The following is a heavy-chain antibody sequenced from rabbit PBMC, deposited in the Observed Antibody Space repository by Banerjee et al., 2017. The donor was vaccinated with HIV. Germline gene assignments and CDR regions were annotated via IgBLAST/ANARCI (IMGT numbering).Heavy chain of an antibody. D-gene: IGHD4-1*01. V-gene: IGHV1S47*01. CDR1: GFDFNNNA. Sequence: QERLGESGGGLVQPEGSLTLTCTASGFDFNNNAMCWVRQTPGKGPEWIACIYNGDGSTYYASWVNGRFTISRSTSLNTVTLQMTSLTAADTATYFCARDGISFVSSGWGLTRLDLWGQGTLVTVS. CDR2: IYNGDGST. J-gene: IGHJ3*01. CDR3: ARDGISFVSSGWGLTRLDL.